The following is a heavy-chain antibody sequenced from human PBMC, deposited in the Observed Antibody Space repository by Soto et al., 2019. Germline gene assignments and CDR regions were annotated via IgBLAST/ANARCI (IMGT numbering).Heavy chain of an antibody. V-gene: IGHV1-8*01. J-gene: IGHJ5*02. Sequence: QVQLVQSGAEVKKPGASVKVSCKASGYTFTSYDINWVRQATGQGLEWMGWMNPNSANTGYAQKFQGRVTMPRNTSISTAYMELSILRSEDTAVYYCARGPGGYTHDWSAPWGQGTLVTESS. CDR3: ARGPGGYTHDWSAP. D-gene: IGHD5-12*01. CDR2: MNPNSANT. CDR1: GYTFTSYD.